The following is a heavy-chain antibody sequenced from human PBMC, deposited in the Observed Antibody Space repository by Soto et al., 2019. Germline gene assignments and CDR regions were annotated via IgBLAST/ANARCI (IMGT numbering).Heavy chain of an antibody. V-gene: IGHV4-39*01. Sequence: QLQLQESGPGLVKPSETLSLTCTVSGGSISSSSYYWGWIRQPPGKGLEWIGSIYYSGRTYYNPSLKSRVTRSVDTCKNQFSLKLSSVTAADTAVYYCARQLRIAVAGLDYWGQGTLVTVSS. CDR2: IYYSGRT. CDR3: ARQLRIAVAGLDY. J-gene: IGHJ4*02. D-gene: IGHD6-19*01. CDR1: GGSISSSSYY.